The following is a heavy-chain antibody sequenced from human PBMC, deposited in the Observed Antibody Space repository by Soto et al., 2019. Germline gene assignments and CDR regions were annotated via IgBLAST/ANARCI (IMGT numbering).Heavy chain of an antibody. CDR3: ARSAYCSSTSCYEPYYYYYMDV. CDR2: INSDGSST. CDR1: GFTFSSYW. J-gene: IGHJ6*03. D-gene: IGHD2-2*01. Sequence: GGSLRLSCAASGFTFSSYWMHWVRQAPGKGLVWVSRINSDGSSTSYADSVKGRFTISRDNAKNMLYLQMNSLRAEDTAVYYCARSAYCSSTSCYEPYYYYYMDVWGKGTTVTVSS. V-gene: IGHV3-74*01.